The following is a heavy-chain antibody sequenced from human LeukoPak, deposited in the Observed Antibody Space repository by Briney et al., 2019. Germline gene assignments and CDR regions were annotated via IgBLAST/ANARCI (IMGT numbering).Heavy chain of an antibody. D-gene: IGHD3-3*01. CDR1: GGSISSGGFY. CDR3: ARTYDFWSGPTY. CDR2: IYYSGST. V-gene: IGHV4-61*08. Sequence: PSQTLSLTCTVSGGSISSGGFYWNWIRQPPGKGLEWIGYIYYSGSTSYNPSLKSRVTISLDTSKNRFSLKLSSVTAADTAVYYCARTYDFWSGPTYWGQGTLDTVSS. J-gene: IGHJ4*02.